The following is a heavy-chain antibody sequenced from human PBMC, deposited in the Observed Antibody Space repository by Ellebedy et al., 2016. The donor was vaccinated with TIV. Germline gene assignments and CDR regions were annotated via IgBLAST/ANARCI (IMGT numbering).Heavy chain of an antibody. J-gene: IGHJ4*02. V-gene: IGHV1-46*01. Sequence: ASVKVSXKASGYTFTSYYMHWVRQAPGQGLEWMGIINPSGGSTSYAQKFQGRVTMTRDTSTSTVYMELSSLRSEDTAVYYCAREVTFVVVPAAHIGGFDYWGQGTLVTVSS. CDR3: AREVTFVVVPAAHIGGFDY. CDR1: GYTFTSYY. D-gene: IGHD2-2*01. CDR2: INPSGGST.